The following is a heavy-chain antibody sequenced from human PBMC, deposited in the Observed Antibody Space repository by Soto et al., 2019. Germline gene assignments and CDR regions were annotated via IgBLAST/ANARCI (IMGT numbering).Heavy chain of an antibody. CDR2: IWSDGSTK. D-gene: IGHD1-1*01. J-gene: IGHJ6*02. V-gene: IGHV3-33*01. Sequence: QVQLVESGGGVVQPGRSLRLSCAASGFTFSSYGMHWVRQAPGKGLEWVAVIWSDGSTKYYADSVKGRFTISRDISNTLYLQMNNLRAEDKALYYCARDLRRAHDTDVWGQGTTVTVSS. CDR3: ARDLRRAHDTDV. CDR1: GFTFSSYG.